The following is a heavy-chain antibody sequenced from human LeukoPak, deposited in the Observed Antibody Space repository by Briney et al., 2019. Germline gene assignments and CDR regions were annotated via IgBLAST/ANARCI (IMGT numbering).Heavy chain of an antibody. D-gene: IGHD3-10*01. J-gene: IGHJ4*02. CDR2: IGSAGDT. CDR3: ARPRGFGEYYFGY. CDR1: GFTFNRYD. V-gene: IGHV3-13*01. Sequence: GGSLRLSCVASGFTFNRYDMHWVRQLKGKGLEWISGIGSAGDTYYADSVKGRFTISRESAKNSLYLQMNSLRDGDTAVYYCARPRGFGEYYFGYWGQGTLVTVSS.